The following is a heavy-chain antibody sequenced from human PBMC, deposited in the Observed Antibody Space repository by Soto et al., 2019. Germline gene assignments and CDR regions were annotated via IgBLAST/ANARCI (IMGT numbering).Heavy chain of an antibody. J-gene: IGHJ6*03. V-gene: IGHV4-31*03. CDR3: ARDVPLRFLIGGYYMDV. Sequence: SETLSLTCTVSGGSISSGGYYWSWIRQHPGKGLEWIGYIYYSGSTYYNPSLKSRVTISVDTSKNQFSLKLSSVTAADTAVYYCARDVPLRFLIGGYYMDVWGKGTTVTAP. CDR2: IYYSGST. D-gene: IGHD3-3*01. CDR1: GGSISSGGYY.